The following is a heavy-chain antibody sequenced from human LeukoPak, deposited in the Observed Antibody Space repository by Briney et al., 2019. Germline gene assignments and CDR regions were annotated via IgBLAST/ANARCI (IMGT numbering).Heavy chain of an antibody. J-gene: IGHJ3*02. CDR1: GFTFSSYA. CDR3: ARVMSRGYMDQYDAFDI. CDR2: ISLDGSNK. D-gene: IGHD3-22*01. V-gene: IGHV3-30-3*01. Sequence: GGSLRLSCAASGFTFSSYAMHWVRQAPGKGLGWVAVISLDGSNKYYADSVKGRLTISRDNSKNTLYLQMNSLRAEDTAVYYCARVMSRGYMDQYDAFDIWGQGTMVTVSS.